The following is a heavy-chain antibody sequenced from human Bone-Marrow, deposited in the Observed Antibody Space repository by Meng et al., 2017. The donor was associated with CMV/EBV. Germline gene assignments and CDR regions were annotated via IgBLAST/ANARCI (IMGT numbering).Heavy chain of an antibody. J-gene: IGHJ6*02. CDR2: IKSKTDGGTT. CDR3: TTTLGYCSSTSCGTSYYGMDV. D-gene: IGHD2-2*01. Sequence: GESLKISWAASGFTLSNAWMSWVRQAPGTGLGWVGRIKSKTDGGTTDYAAPVKGTFTITRDDSKNTLYLQMNSLKTEDTAVYYCTTTLGYCSSTSCGTSYYGMDVWGQGTTVTVSS. V-gene: IGHV3-15*01. CDR1: GFTLSNAW.